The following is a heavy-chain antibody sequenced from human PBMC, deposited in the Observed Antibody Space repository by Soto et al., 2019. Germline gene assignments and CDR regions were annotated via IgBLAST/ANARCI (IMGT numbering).Heavy chain of an antibody. CDR1: GYTSTSYG. Sequence: ASVKVSCKASGYTSTSYGISWVRQAPGQGLEWMGWISAYNGNTNYAQKLQGRVTMTTDTSTSTAYMELRSLRSDDTAVYYCARELRPRRTRSYYYYYGMDVWGQGTTVTVSS. CDR2: ISAYNGNT. CDR3: ARELRPRRTRSYYYYYGMDV. V-gene: IGHV1-18*01. J-gene: IGHJ6*02.